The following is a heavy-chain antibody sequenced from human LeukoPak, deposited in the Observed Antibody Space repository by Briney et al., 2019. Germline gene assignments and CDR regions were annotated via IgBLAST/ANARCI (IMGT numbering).Heavy chain of an antibody. Sequence: SETLSLTCTVSGGSISSYYWSWTRQTPGKGLEWIGDSYYSGSTNYNPSLKSRVTISVDTSKNQFSLKLSSVTAADTAVYYCARHTDIAALSSLNYWGQGTLVTVSS. CDR2: SYYSGST. CDR1: GGSISSYY. J-gene: IGHJ4*02. CDR3: ARHTDIAALSSLNY. V-gene: IGHV4-59*08. D-gene: IGHD6-13*01.